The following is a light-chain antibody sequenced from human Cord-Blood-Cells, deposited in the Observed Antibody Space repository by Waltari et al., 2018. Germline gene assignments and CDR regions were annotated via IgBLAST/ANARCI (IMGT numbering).Light chain of an antibody. Sequence: QSALTQPPSVSGSPGQSVNIPCTGTSSDVGSYNRVSWYPQPPGTAPQLMIYDVSNRPSGVPDRFSGSKSGNTASLTISGLQAEDEADYYCSSYTSSSTFVLGGGTKLTVL. CDR3: SSYTSSSTFV. V-gene: IGLV2-18*02. CDR1: SSDVGSYNR. J-gene: IGLJ2*01. CDR2: DVS.